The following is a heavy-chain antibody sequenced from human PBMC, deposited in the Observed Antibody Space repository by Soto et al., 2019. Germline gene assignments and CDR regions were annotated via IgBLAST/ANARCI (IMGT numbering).Heavy chain of an antibody. D-gene: IGHD6-13*01. J-gene: IGHJ6*02. CDR1: GFTFSSYG. V-gene: IGHV3-33*01. CDR2: IWYDGSNK. CDR3: ARVDVGSSWSYGMDV. Sequence: GGSLRLSCAASGFTFSSYGMHWVRQAPGKGLEWVAVIWYDGSNKYYADSVKGRFTISRDNSKNTLYLQMNSLRAEDTAVYYCARVDVGSSWSYGMDVWGQGTTVTVSS.